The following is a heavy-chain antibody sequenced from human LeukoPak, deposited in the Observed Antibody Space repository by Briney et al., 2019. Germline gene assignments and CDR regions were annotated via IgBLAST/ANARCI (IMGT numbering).Heavy chain of an antibody. CDR2: INYSGGNT. J-gene: IGHJ4*02. V-gene: IGHV3-23*01. CDR3: AKTSAGIRGGYFDY. CDR1: VFTFSSYA. Sequence: GGSLRLSCAASVFTFSSYAMSWVRQAPGKGLEGVSLINYSGGNTYYADSVKGRFTISRDNSKNTLFLQMSSLRAEDTAVYYCAKTSAGIRGGYFDYWGQGTLVTVSS. D-gene: IGHD3-10*01.